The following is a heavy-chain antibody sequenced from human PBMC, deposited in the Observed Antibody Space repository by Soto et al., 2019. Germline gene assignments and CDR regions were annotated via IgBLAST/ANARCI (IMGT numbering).Heavy chain of an antibody. Sequence: QVQLQESGPGLVKPSQTLSLTCTVSGDSVSSSSYYWSWIRQHPGKGLEWIGYIHHSGTTYYNPSLKSRITLSVDTSKNQFSLRSSSVTAADPAVYYCASGLGYKAWGQGTLVTVSS. CDR2: IHHSGTT. J-gene: IGHJ5*02. V-gene: IGHV4-31*03. CDR1: GDSVSSSSYY. CDR3: ASGLGYKA. D-gene: IGHD5-12*01.